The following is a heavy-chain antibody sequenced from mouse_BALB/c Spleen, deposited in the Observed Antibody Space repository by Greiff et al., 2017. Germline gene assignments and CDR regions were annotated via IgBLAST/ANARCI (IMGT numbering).Heavy chain of an antibody. D-gene: IGHD1-1*01. V-gene: IGHV2-9*02. CDR3: ARESFATVGGYFDV. J-gene: IGHJ1*01. CDR1: GFSLTSYG. Sequence: QVQLKQSGPGLVAPSQSLSITCTVSGFSLTSYGVHWVRQPPGKGLEWLGVIWAGGSTNYNSALMSRLSISKDNSKSQVFLKMNSLQTDDTAMYYCARESFATVGGYFDVWGAGTTVTVSS. CDR2: IWAGGST.